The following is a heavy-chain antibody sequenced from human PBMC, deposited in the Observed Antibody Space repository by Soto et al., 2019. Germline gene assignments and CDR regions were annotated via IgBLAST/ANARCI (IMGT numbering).Heavy chain of an antibody. D-gene: IGHD6-6*01. CDR1: GYTFTTYY. CDR3: ARDSDFRGHLVEKWFDP. J-gene: IGHJ5*02. V-gene: IGHV1-2*02. CDR2: INTNSGGT. Sequence: ASVKVSCKASGYTFTTYYMHWVRQAPGQGLEWMGWINTNSGGTNSAQKFQGRVTMSRDTSIRTVYMELSSLRSDDTAVYYCARDSDFRGHLVEKWFDPSGQGTLVAVSS.